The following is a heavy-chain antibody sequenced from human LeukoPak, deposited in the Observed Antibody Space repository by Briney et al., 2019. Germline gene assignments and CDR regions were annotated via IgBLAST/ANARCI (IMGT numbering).Heavy chain of an antibody. CDR3: ARDPYRCGGNCSFAY. D-gene: IGHD2-21*01. CDR1: GFTFSSYN. Sequence: GGSLRLSCAASGFTFSSYNMTWVRQAPGKGLEWVSSISSSSTYIYYADSLKGRFTISRDNAKNSLYLQMNSLRAEDTAVYYCARDPYRCGGNCSFAYWGQGTLVTVSS. V-gene: IGHV3-21*01. J-gene: IGHJ4*02. CDR2: ISSSSTYI.